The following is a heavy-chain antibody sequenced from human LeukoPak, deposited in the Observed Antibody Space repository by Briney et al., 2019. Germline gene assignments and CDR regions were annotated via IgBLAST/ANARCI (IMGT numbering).Heavy chain of an antibody. CDR3: ARARIAAAGINWFDP. D-gene: IGHD6-13*01. V-gene: IGHV1-46*01. CDR1: GYTFTSYY. J-gene: IGHJ5*02. CDR2: INPSGGST. Sequence: ASVKVSCKASGYTFTSYYMHWVRQAPGQGLEWMGIINPSGGSTSYAQKFQGRVTMTRDTSTSTVYMELSRLRSDDTAVYYCARARIAAAGINWFDPWGQGTLVTVSS.